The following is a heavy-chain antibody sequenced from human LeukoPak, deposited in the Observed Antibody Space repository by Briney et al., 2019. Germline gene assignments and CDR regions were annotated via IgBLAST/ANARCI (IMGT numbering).Heavy chain of an antibody. CDR3: ARGVRNDYGLPWFDP. V-gene: IGHV4-59*01. J-gene: IGHJ5*02. CDR2: IYYSGST. Sequence: SETLSLGCIVSGGSISSFYWRWIRQPPGKGLECIGYIYYSGSTNYNPSLRSRVTISVDTSRTQFSLKLSSVTAADTAVYYCARGVRNDYGLPWFDPWGQGTLVTVSS. CDR1: GGSISSFY. D-gene: IGHD4-17*01.